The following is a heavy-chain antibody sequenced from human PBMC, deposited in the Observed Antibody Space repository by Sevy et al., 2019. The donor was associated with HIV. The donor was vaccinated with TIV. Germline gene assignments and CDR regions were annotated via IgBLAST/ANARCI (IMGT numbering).Heavy chain of an antibody. CDR2: ISTYNGKT. CDR3: ARGRGIAVAGGGYYSDY. CDR1: GYTFSRSV. D-gene: IGHD6-19*01. V-gene: IGHV1-18*04. J-gene: IGHJ4*02. Sequence: ASVKVSCMASGYTFSRSVITWVRQAPGQGLEWMGWISTYNGKTNYAQKFQDRVTMTTDTSTNTAYMELRSLRSDDTAIYFCARGRGIAVAGGGYYSDYWGQGSLSPSPQ.